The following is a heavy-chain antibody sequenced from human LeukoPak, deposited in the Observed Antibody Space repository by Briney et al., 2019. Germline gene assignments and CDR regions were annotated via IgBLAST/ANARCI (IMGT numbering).Heavy chain of an antibody. D-gene: IGHD6-19*01. CDR2: IYYSGTT. CDR3: ARAPPEESWLVYFDS. CDR1: GGSFSGYY. J-gene: IGHJ4*02. Sequence: PSETLSLTCAVYGGSFSGYYWSWIRQPPGKGLEWIGYIYYSGTTNYNPSLNSRVTISVDTSKNQLSLKLSSVTPADTAIYYCARAPPEESWLVYFDSWGQGTLVTVSP. V-gene: IGHV4-59*01.